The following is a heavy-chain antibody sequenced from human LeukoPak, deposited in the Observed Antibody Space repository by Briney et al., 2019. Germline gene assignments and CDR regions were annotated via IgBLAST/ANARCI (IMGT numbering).Heavy chain of an antibody. CDR2: IYPGDSNT. D-gene: IGHD6-13*01. CDR3: ARLAISSIWSVYFDY. J-gene: IGHJ4*02. V-gene: IGHV5-51*01. Sequence: GESLKISCKGSGYSFTSYWIGWVRQMPGKGLEWMGIIYPGDSNTRYSPSFQGQVTISADKSTSTAYLQWSGLKASDTAMYYCARLAISSIWSVYFDYWGQGTLVTVSS. CDR1: GYSFTSYW.